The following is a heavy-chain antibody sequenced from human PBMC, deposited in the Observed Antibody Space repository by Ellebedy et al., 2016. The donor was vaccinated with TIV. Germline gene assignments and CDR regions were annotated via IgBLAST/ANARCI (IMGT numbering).Heavy chain of an antibody. CDR1: GYTFTSYA. V-gene: IGHV1-3*01. CDR2: INAGNGNT. Sequence: ASVKVSCXASGYTFTSYAMHWVRQAPGQRLEWMGWINAGNGNTKYSQKFQGRVTITRDTSASTAYMELSSLRSEDTAVYYCARDRRRLLWFASYYYYGMDVWGQGTTVTVSS. D-gene: IGHD3-10*01. J-gene: IGHJ6*02. CDR3: ARDRRRLLWFASYYYYGMDV.